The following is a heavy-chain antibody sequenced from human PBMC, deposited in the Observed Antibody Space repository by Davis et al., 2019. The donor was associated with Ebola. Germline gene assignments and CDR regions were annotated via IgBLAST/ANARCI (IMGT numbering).Heavy chain of an antibody. V-gene: IGHV3-23*01. CDR2: ISGSGGST. CDR3: AITMASVSYYYDSSGSPYYFDY. Sequence: GESLKISCAASGFTFSSYAMSWVRQAPGKGLEWVSAISGSGGSTYYADSVKGRFTISRDNSKNTLYLQMNSLRAEDTAVYYCAITMASVSYYYDSSGSPYYFDYWGQGTLVTVSS. D-gene: IGHD3-22*01. J-gene: IGHJ4*02. CDR1: GFTFSSYA.